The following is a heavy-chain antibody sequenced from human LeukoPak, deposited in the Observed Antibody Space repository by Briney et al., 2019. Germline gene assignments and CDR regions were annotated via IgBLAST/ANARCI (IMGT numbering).Heavy chain of an antibody. CDR1: GFIFSNYW. J-gene: IGHJ4*02. CDR2: IRSKIYGGTP. CDR3: SRDQTPYY. Sequence: GGSLRLSCVASGFIFSNYWMSWVRQVPGKGLEWVGFIRSKIYGGTPEYAASVKGRFTISRDDSQGIAYLQMNSLITEDTAVYYCSRDQTPYYWGQGTLVTVSS. V-gene: IGHV3-49*04.